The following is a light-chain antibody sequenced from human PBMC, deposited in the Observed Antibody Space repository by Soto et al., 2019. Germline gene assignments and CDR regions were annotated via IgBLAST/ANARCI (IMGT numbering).Light chain of an antibody. J-gene: IGLJ1*01. CDR3: NSYTGSGIV. V-gene: IGLV2-14*01. CDR2: EVS. Sequence: QSALTQPASVSGSPGQSITISCTGTSSDVGGYNYVSWCQHHPGKAPKLMIYEVSNRPSGVSYRFSGSKSGNTASLTISGLQAEDEDDYYCNSYTGSGIVFGTGTKVTVL. CDR1: SSDVGGYNY.